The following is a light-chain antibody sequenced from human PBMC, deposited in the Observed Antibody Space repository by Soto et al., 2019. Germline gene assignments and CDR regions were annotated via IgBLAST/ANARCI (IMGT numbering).Light chain of an antibody. CDR2: VNSDGTH. CDR3: QTWVTGSFVV. Sequence: QLVLTHSPSASASLGASVKLTCTLSSGHSTYAIAWQQQQPGKGPRYLMRVNSDGTHTKGDGIPDRFSGSSSGTERYLTISSLQSEDEADYYCQTWVTGSFVVFGGGTKLTVL. J-gene: IGLJ2*01. V-gene: IGLV4-69*01. CDR1: SGHSTYA.